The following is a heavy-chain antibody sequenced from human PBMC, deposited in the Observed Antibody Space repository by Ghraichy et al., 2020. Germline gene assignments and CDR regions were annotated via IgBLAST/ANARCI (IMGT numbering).Heavy chain of an antibody. CDR3: ARGLQRFDF. D-gene: IGHD2-21*01. CDR1: GFIVSEHY. V-gene: IGHV3-53*04. J-gene: IGHJ4*02. Sequence: GESLNISCEASGFIVSEHYMSWVRQVPGRGPEWVAFLYIGGTTFYADSVKGRFLISRHKSNNTLHLQMNSLKTDDTAIYYCARGLQRFDFWGQGTVVTVSP. CDR2: LYIGGTT.